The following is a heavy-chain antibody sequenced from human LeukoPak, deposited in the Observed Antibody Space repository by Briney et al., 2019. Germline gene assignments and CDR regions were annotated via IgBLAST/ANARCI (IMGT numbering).Heavy chain of an antibody. CDR2: IKQDGSEK. CDR3: ARLPGRCSSTSCYPYYYYMDV. Sequence: GSLRLSCAASGFTFSSYWMSWVRQAPGKGLEWVANIKQDGSEKYYVDSVKGRFTISRDNAKNSLYLQMNSLRAEDTAVYYCARLPGRCSSTSCYPYYYYMDVWGKGTTVTVSS. J-gene: IGHJ6*03. V-gene: IGHV3-7*01. D-gene: IGHD2-2*01. CDR1: GFTFSSYW.